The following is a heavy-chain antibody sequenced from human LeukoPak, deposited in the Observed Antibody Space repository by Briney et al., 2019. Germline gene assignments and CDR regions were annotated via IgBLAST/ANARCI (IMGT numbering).Heavy chain of an antibody. CDR1: GGSISSSNW. D-gene: IGHD3-10*01. J-gene: IGHJ5*02. CDR2: IYHSGST. Sequence: SETLSLTCAVSGGSISSSNWWSWVRQPPGKGLEWIGEIYHSGSTNYNPSLKSRVTISVDKSKNQFSLKLSSVTAADTAVYYCARDSGTTGEVKFDPWGQGTLVTVSS. CDR3: ARDSGTTGEVKFDP. V-gene: IGHV4-4*02.